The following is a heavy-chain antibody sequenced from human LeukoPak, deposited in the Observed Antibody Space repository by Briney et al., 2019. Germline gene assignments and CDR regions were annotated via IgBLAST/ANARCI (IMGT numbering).Heavy chain of an antibody. CDR1: GGSISSYY. J-gene: IGHJ4*02. Sequence: SETLSLTSTLSGGSISSYYWSCLRQPPGKRLWCILFIYFSVITDSHPSLKGRVTISVDTYKNQFSLYLKSVTAGDEDVYYCARLRDLSYYDSSGDLYYFEYWGQGTLVTVSS. CDR2: IYFSVIT. CDR3: ARLRDLSYYDSSGDLYYFEY. V-gene: IGHV4-59*08. D-gene: IGHD3-22*01.